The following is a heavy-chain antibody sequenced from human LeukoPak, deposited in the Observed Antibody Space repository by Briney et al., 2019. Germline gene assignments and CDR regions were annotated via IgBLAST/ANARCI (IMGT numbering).Heavy chain of an antibody. CDR1: GYTFTGYY. J-gene: IGHJ4*02. CDR2: INPNSGGT. D-gene: IGHD2-15*01. Sequence: ASVKVSCKASGYTFTGYYMHWVRQAPGQGLEWMGWINPNSGGTNNAQKFQGRVTMTRDTSISTAYMELSRLRSDDTAVYYCARDAYSGSLPDYWGQGTLVTVSS. V-gene: IGHV1-2*02. CDR3: ARDAYSGSLPDY.